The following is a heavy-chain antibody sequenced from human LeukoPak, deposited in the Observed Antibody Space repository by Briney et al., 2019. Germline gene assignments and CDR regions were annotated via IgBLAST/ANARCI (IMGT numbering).Heavy chain of an antibody. CDR2: INPNSGGT. V-gene: IGHV1-2*02. J-gene: IGHJ6*03. CDR1: GYTFTGHY. CDR3: ARDAIDVVVVAATQGETYYYMDV. D-gene: IGHD2-15*01. Sequence: ASVKVSCKASGYTFTGHYMHWVRQAPGQGLEWMGWINPNSGGTNYAQKFQGRVTMTRDTSISTAYMELSRLRSDDTAVYYCARDAIDVVVVAATQGETYYYMDVWGKGTTVTVSS.